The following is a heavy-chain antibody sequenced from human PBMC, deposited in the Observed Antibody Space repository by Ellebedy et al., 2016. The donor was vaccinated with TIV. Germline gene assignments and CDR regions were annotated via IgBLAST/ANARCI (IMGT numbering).Heavy chain of an antibody. CDR2: IGNNGVST. J-gene: IGHJ4*02. CDR3: VKDSYDYVWGSYHL. Sequence: PGGSLRLSCSASGFTFRHYAMHWFRQAPGKGLEYVSAIGNNGVSTYYADSVKDRFTISRDNSKNTLYLQMSSVRPDDTAVYYCVKDSYDYVWGSYHLWGQGTLVTGSS. V-gene: IGHV3-64D*06. CDR1: GFTFRHYA. D-gene: IGHD3-16*02.